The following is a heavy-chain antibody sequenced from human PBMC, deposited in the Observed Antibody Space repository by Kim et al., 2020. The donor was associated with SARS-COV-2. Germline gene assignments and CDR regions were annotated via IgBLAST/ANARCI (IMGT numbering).Heavy chain of an antibody. Sequence: SQTLSLTCAISGDSVSSTSAAWDWIRQSPSRGLEWLGRTYYRSKWYNDSAVSVKCRITINPDTSKNQFSLQLNSVTPEDTAVYYCAREKYSSSRRKYFESYGMDVWGQGTTVTVSS. CDR2: TYYRSKWYN. CDR3: AREKYSSSRRKYFESYGMDV. J-gene: IGHJ6*02. D-gene: IGHD6-6*01. V-gene: IGHV6-1*01. CDR1: GDSVSSTSAA.